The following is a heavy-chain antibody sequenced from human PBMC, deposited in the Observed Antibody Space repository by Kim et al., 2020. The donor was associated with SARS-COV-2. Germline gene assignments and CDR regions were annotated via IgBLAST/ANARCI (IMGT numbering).Heavy chain of an antibody. CDR1: GFTVSYNY. CDR3: ARDVSAGSFALDY. V-gene: IGHV3-66*01. Sequence: GSLRLSCAASGFTVSYNYMNWVRQAPGKGLQWVSVMHSGGTTYYADSVKGRFTISRDNSKNTLYLQMNSLRAEDTAVYYCARDVSAGSFALDYWGQGTLVTVSS. CDR2: MHSGGTT. J-gene: IGHJ4*02. D-gene: IGHD3-10*01.